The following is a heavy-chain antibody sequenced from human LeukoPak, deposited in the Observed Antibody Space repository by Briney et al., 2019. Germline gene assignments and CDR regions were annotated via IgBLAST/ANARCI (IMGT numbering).Heavy chain of an antibody. CDR2: IYTSGST. CDR3: ARNLYGSGSLFYYYYYMDV. D-gene: IGHD3-10*01. CDR1: GGSISSYY. Sequence: SETLSLTCTVSGGSISSYYWSWIRQPAGKGLEWIGRIYTSGSTNYNPSLKSRVTMSVDTSKNQFSLKLSSVTAADTAVYYCARNLYGSGSLFYYYYYMDVWGKGTTVTISS. V-gene: IGHV4-4*07. J-gene: IGHJ6*03.